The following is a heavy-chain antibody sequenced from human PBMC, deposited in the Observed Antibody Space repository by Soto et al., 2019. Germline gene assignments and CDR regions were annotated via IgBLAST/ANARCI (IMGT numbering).Heavy chain of an antibody. Sequence: GGSLRLSCAASGFTFSVYAMSWVRQAPGKGLEWVSAISGSGDTTYYADSVKGRFTISRDNSKNTLSLQMNSLRAEDTAVYYCAKPLGGYYYYGMDVWGQGTTVTAP. CDR2: ISGSGDTT. J-gene: IGHJ6*02. CDR3: AKPLGGYYYYGMDV. V-gene: IGHV3-23*01. CDR1: GFTFSVYA.